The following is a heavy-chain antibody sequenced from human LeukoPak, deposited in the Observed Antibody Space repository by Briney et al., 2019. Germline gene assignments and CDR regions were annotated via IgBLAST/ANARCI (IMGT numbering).Heavy chain of an antibody. Sequence: ASVKVSCKASGYTFTNYFIYWVRQAPGQGLEWMAIINPSNGYTNYAQNFQGRVTTTRDTSTSTVNMELRGPRSEDTAVYYCARPNDYLTRRASYGMDVWGQGTTVTVSS. V-gene: IGHV1-46*01. D-gene: IGHD3/OR15-3a*01. CDR3: ARPNDYLTRRASYGMDV. CDR2: INPSNGYT. J-gene: IGHJ6*02. CDR1: GYTFTNYF.